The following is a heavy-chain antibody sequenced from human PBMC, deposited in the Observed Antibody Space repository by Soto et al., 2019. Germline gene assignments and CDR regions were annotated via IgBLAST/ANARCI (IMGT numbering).Heavy chain of an antibody. CDR3: ARDIGSFAYGEGY. J-gene: IGHJ4*02. CDR2: VYSSGTT. V-gene: IGHV4-4*07. Sequence: SHTLSLTCSFSGGSINSYWWSWIRQPAWKGLEWIGRVYSSGTTDYNPSLNSRATMSVETSKNQFSLNLSSVTAADTAVYYCARDIGSFAYGEGYRVQGIQVT. CDR1: GGSINSYW. D-gene: IGHD3-10*01.